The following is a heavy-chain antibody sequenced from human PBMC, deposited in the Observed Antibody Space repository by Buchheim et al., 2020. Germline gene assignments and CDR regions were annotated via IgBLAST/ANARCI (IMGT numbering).Heavy chain of an antibody. D-gene: IGHD2-2*01. V-gene: IGHV3-30*03. Sequence: QVQLVESGGGVVQPGRSLRLSCAASGFTFSSYGMHWVRQAPGKGLEWVAVISYDGSNKYYADSVKGRFTISRDNSKNTLYLPMNSLRAEDTAVYYYAVPISTSQFDYWGQGTL. J-gene: IGHJ4*02. CDR1: GFTFSSYG. CDR2: ISYDGSNK. CDR3: AVPISTSQFDY.